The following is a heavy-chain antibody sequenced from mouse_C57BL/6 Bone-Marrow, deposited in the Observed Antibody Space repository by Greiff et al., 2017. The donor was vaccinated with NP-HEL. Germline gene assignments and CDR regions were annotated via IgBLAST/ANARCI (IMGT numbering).Heavy chain of an antibody. CDR3: ARPYYSNYDWFAY. D-gene: IGHD2-5*01. Sequence: EVQGVESGGGLVKPGGSLKLSCAASGFTFSDYGMHWVRQAPEKGLEWVAYISSGSSTIYYADTVKGRFTISRDNAKNTLFLQMTSLRSEDTAMYYCARPYYSNYDWFAYWGQGTLVTVSA. J-gene: IGHJ3*01. V-gene: IGHV5-17*01. CDR2: ISSGSSTI. CDR1: GFTFSDYG.